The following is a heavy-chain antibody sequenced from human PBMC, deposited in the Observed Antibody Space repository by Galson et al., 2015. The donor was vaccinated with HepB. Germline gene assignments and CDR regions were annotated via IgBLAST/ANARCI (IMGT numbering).Heavy chain of an antibody. CDR2: MSPNSGNT. D-gene: IGHD1-26*01. CDR3: ARGEWELGY. J-gene: IGHJ4*02. V-gene: IGHV1-8*01. Sequence: SVKVSCKVSGYIFTSYDVNWVRQATGQGLEWMGWMSPNSGNTGYAQKFQGRVTMTRSTSITTAYMELSSLTSEDTAVYYCARGEWELGYWGQGTLVPVSS. CDR1: GYIFTSYD.